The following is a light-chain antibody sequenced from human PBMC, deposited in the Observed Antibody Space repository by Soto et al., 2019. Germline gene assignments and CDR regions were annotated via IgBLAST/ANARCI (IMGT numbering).Light chain of an antibody. CDR2: GAS. CDR1: QSVDNN. CDR3: QQRSNWPIT. V-gene: IGKV3-11*01. Sequence: TVLTQSPGTLYFSPGERATLSCRASQSVDNNHVAWYQQRRGQAPRLLMYGASTRATGIPDRFSGSGSGTEFTLTISSLEPEDFAVYYCQQRSNWPITFGQGTRLEIK. J-gene: IGKJ5*01.